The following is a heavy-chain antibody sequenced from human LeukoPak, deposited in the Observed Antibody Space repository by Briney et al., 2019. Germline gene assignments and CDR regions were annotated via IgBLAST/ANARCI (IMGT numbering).Heavy chain of an antibody. Sequence: SETLSLTRTVSGGSISSYYWSWIRQPAGKGLEWIGRIYTSGSTNYNPSLKSRVTMSVDTSKNQFSLKLSSVTAADTAVYYCASGPPRWLLTHWGKGTLVTVSS. CDR3: ASGPPRWLLTH. V-gene: IGHV4-4*07. CDR1: GGSISSYY. CDR2: IYTSGST. J-gene: IGHJ4*02. D-gene: IGHD3-22*01.